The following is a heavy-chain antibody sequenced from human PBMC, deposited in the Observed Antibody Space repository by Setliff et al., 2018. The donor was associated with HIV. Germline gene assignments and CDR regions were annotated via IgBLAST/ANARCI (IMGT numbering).Heavy chain of an antibody. CDR1: GYTFTSHD. Sequence: GASVKVSCKTSGYTFTSHDIDWVRQAPGQGLEWMGWMNPKSGNTGYARKFQGRVTMTRDTSIDTVYLELTSLRSEDTAVYFCARRVSYATSGYSLGYWGQGPLVTVSS. D-gene: IGHD5-18*01. J-gene: IGHJ4*02. CDR2: MNPKSGNT. V-gene: IGHV1-8*02. CDR3: ARRVSYATSGYSLGY.